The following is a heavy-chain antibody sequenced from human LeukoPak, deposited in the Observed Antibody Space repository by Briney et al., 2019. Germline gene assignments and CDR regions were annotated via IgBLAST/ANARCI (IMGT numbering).Heavy chain of an antibody. D-gene: IGHD5-18*01. CDR2: IYYSGST. CDR3: AKEGYGDFDY. Sequence: PSETLSLTCSVSGGSTSSYYWSWIRQPPGEGLEWIGYIYYSGSTNYNPSLKSRVTMSIDTSKNQFSLNLTSVTAADTAVYYCAKEGYGDFDYWGQGTLVTVSS. V-gene: IGHV4-59*12. J-gene: IGHJ4*02. CDR1: GGSTSSYY.